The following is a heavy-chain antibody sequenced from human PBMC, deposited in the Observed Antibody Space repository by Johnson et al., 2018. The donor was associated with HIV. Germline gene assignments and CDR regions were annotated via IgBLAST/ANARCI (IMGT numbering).Heavy chain of an antibody. CDR1: GFTFGRYW. CDR2: INADGRST. CDR3: AREPREWELRGWDDFDV. J-gene: IGHJ3*01. D-gene: IGHD1-26*01. V-gene: IGHV3-74*01. Sequence: VQLVESGGGLVQPGGSLRLSCAASGFTFGRYWMHWVRQAPGKGLVWVSRINADGRSTTYADSVKGRFTISRDNAQNTLYLQMNNLRADDTAVYYCAREPREWELRGWDDFDVWGQGTLVTVSS.